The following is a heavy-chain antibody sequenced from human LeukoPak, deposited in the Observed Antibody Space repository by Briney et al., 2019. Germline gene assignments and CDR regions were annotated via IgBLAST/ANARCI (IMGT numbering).Heavy chain of an antibody. CDR2: IKSKTDGGTT. CDR3: TTDWGVVVTAPNYDLTGGDY. D-gene: IGHD2-21*02. J-gene: IGHJ4*02. CDR1: GFTFSSYE. V-gene: IGHV3-15*01. Sequence: PGGSLRLSCAASGFTFSSYEMNWVRQAPGKGLEWVGRIKSKTDGGTTDYAAPVKGRFTISRDDSKNTLYLQMNSLKTEDTAVYYCTTDWGVVVTAPNYDLTGGDYWGQGTLVTVSS.